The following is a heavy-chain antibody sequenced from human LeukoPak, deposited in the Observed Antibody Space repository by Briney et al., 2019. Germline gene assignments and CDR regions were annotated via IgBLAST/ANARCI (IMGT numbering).Heavy chain of an antibody. J-gene: IGHJ4*02. Sequence: GGSLRLSCAASGFTFNSYSMNWVRQAPGKGLEWVSSISSSSSYIYYADSVKGRFTISRDNAKNSLYLQMNSLRAEDTAVYYCARDLLVVPAATAFDYWGQATLVTVSS. V-gene: IGHV3-21*01. CDR1: GFTFNSYS. CDR2: ISSSSSYI. CDR3: ARDLLVVPAATAFDY. D-gene: IGHD2-2*01.